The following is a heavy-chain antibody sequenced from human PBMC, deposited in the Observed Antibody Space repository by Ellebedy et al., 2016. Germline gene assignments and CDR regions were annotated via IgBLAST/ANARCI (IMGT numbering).Heavy chain of an antibody. D-gene: IGHD1-1*01. CDR2: IHPNSGAT. CDR1: GYTFTDNY. J-gene: IGHJ6*02. V-gene: IGHV1-2*04. CDR3: ARAGLEPRSVDFYFYGLDV. Sequence: ASVKVSCKASGYTFTDNYIHWVRQAPGLGLEWMGWIHPNSGATKYAQKFEGWVTMTRDTSISTVYMELSRSRSDDTAVYYCARAGLEPRSVDFYFYGLDVWGQGTAVTVSS.